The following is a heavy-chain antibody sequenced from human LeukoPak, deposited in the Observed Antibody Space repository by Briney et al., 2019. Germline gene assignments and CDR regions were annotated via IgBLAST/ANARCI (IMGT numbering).Heavy chain of an antibody. CDR2: INSNGGST. Sequence: GGSLRLSCSASGFTFSAYAMHWVRQAPGKGLEYVSVINSNGGSTYYADSVKGRFTISRDNSKNTVYLQMSSLRVEDTAVYYCVKETFTVTSPFDSWGQGTQVTVSS. J-gene: IGHJ4*02. V-gene: IGHV3-64D*09. CDR3: VKETFTVTSPFDS. D-gene: IGHD3-16*01. CDR1: GFTFSAYA.